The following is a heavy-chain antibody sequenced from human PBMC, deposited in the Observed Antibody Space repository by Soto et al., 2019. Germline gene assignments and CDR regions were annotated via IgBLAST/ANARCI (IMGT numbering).Heavy chain of an antibody. CDR2: LNSNSGGT. V-gene: IGHV1-2*02. CDR3: ATSPGWLGERSGGLDV. J-gene: IGHJ6*02. CDR1: GNTLTGYF. Sequence: ASVTVSCKASGNTLTGYFLHWVRQARGQGLEWMGWLNSNSGGTKIAQKFQGRLAMTRDTSITTAYMELSRLRSDDTAVYYCATSPGWLGERSGGLDVWG. D-gene: IGHD3-10*01.